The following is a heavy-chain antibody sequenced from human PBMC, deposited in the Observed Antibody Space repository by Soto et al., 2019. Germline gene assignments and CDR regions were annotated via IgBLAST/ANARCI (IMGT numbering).Heavy chain of an antibody. Sequence: QVQLVQSGAEVKKPGASVKVSCQASGYTFTSYGISWVRQAPGQGLEWMGWISAYNGNTHYAQKLQGRGTMTTDTASTTAYMELMSLRSDDTAVYYCSTTTIEPPLDMATTDDAFDIWGQGTMVTVSS. CDR2: ISAYNGNT. J-gene: IGHJ3*02. D-gene: IGHD5-12*01. V-gene: IGHV1-18*04. CDR1: GYTFTSYG. CDR3: STTTIEPPLDMATTDDAFDI.